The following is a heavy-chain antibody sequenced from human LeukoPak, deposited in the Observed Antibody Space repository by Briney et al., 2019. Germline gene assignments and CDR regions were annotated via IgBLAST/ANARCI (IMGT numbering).Heavy chain of an antibody. CDR1: GGSISGYY. CDR2: IHYTGSP. V-gene: IGHV4-59*01. Sequence: SETLSLTCTVSGGSISGYYWTWIRQPPAKGLQWIGYIHYTGSPKYNPSLESRVTISVDTSKNQFSLKLTSVTAADTAVYYCAREAYGDYVSGWYFDLWGRGTLVTVSS. J-gene: IGHJ2*01. D-gene: IGHD4-17*01. CDR3: AREAYGDYVSGWYFDL.